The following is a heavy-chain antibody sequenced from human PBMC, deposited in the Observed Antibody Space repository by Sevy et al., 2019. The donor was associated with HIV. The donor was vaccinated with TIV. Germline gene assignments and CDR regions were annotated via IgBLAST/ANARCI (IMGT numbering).Heavy chain of an antibody. V-gene: IGHV3-30*18. CDR1: GFPFGSHS. CDR2: ISYDGDNK. J-gene: IGHJ5*01. CDR3: AKDRRRGYSFGLDS. Sequence: GGSLRLSCVGSGFPFGSHSIPWVRQAPGKGLEWVAVISYDGDNKYYADSVKGRFTISRDNSKNTLFLQMNSLRGDDTAVYYCAKDRRRGYSFGLDSWGQGTLVTVSS. D-gene: IGHD5-18*01.